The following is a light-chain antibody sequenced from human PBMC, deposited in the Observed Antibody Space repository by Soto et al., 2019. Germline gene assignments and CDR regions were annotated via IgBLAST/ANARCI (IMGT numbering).Light chain of an antibody. CDR3: QHYESNPWT. J-gene: IGKJ1*01. Sequence: DIQMTQSPSTLSASVGDRVTITCRASQNINNWLAWYQQKPGKAPKIVIYAAAILESGVPSRFSGSRSGTEFTLTISSLQADDCATYYCQHYESNPWTLGQGTRVELK. CDR2: AAA. V-gene: IGKV1-5*01. CDR1: QNINNW.